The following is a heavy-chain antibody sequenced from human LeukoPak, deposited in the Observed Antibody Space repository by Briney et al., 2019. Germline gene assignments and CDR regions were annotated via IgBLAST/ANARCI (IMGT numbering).Heavy chain of an antibody. D-gene: IGHD2-2*02. CDR1: GFTFSSYA. J-gene: IGHJ4*02. V-gene: IGHV3-23*01. Sequence: GGSLRLSCAASGFTFSSYAMSWVRQAPGKGLEWVSAISGSGGSTYYADSVKGRFTISRDNSKNTLYLQMNSLRAEDTAVYYCAKDLAVVVPAVIADGGTFDYWGQGTLVTVSS. CDR2: ISGSGGST. CDR3: AKDLAVVVPAVIADGGTFDY.